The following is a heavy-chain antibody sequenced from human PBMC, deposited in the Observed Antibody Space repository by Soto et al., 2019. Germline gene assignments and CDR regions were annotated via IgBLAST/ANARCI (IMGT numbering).Heavy chain of an antibody. Sequence: GGSLRLSCAASGFTFVDYAMHWVRQAPGKGLEWVSGISWNSGSIGYADSVKGRFTISRDNAKNSLYLQMNSLRAEDTALYYCAKDMVKGYCSGGSCYYSGFDYWGQGTLVTVSS. CDR3: AKDMVKGYCSGGSCYYSGFDY. CDR2: ISWNSGSI. V-gene: IGHV3-9*01. CDR1: GFTFVDYA. D-gene: IGHD2-15*01. J-gene: IGHJ4*02.